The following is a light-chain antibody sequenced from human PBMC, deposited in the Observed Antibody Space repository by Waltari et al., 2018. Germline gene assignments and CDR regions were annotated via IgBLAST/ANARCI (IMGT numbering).Light chain of an antibody. CDR1: TSKIGNNY. CDR3: ASWDGALTGVV. CDR2: MND. J-gene: IGLJ2*01. V-gene: IGLV1-47*01. Sequence: QSVLTQPPSASGAPGQWVTISCSGSTSKIGNNYVYWYQKLPGTAPKLLVSMNDRRPSGVPDRYSGSKSGTSASLAISGLRSEDEADYYCASWDGALTGVVFGGGTRLTVL.